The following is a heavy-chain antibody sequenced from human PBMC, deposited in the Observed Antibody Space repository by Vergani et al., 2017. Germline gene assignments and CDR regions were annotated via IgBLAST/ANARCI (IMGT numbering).Heavy chain of an antibody. D-gene: IGHD5-12*01. CDR2: TYYSGST. Sequence: QVQLQESGPGLVKPSETLSLTCTVSGGSVSSGSYYWSWIRQAAGKGLEWIGYTYYSGSTNYNPSLKSRVTISVDTSKNQFSLKLSSVTAADTAVYYCARVATCKRYAFDIWGQGTMVTVSS. J-gene: IGHJ3*02. V-gene: IGHV4-61*10. CDR1: GGSVSSGSYY. CDR3: ARVATCKRYAFDI.